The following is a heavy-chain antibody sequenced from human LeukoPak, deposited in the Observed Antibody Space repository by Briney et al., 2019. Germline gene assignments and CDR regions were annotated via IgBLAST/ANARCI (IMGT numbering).Heavy chain of an antibody. J-gene: IGHJ4*02. Sequence: GGSLRLSCAASGFTFSSYWMSWVRQARGKGLEWVANIKQDGGEKYYVDSVKGRFTISRDNAKNSLYLQMNSLRAEDTAVYYCASGYYVSGSYLAGYFDYWGQGTLVTVSS. D-gene: IGHD3-10*01. V-gene: IGHV3-7*05. CDR2: IKQDGGEK. CDR1: GFTFSSYW. CDR3: ASGYYVSGSYLAGYFDY.